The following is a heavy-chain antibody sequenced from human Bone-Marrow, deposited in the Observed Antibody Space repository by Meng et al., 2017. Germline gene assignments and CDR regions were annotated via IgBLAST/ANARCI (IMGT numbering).Heavy chain of an antibody. J-gene: IGHJ5*02. CDR3: ARGYCGGDCYIPFDNWFDP. CDR2: IYHSGST. CDR1: GGSISSGGYS. V-gene: IGHV4-30-2*01. D-gene: IGHD2-21*02. Sequence: QLQLQESGSGLVKPSQTLSLTCAVFGGSISSGGYSWSWIRQPPGKGLEWIGYIYHSGSTYYNPSLKSRVTISVDRSKNQFSLKLSSVTAADTAVYYCARGYCGGDCYIPFDNWFDPWGQGTLVTVSS.